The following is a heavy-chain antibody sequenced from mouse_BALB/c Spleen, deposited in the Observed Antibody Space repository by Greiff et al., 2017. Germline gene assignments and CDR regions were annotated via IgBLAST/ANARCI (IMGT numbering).Heavy chain of an antibody. CDR1: GFSFSDYY. D-gene: IGHD1-2*01. V-gene: IGHV5-4*02. J-gene: IGHJ2*01. CDR2: ISDGGSYT. Sequence: EVQRVESGGGLVKPGGSLKISCAASGFSFSDYYMYWVRQTPEKRLEWVATISDGGSYTYYPDIVKGRFTITRDNTKNNLYLQRSSLKSEDTAMYYCARYGPADYFDYWGQGTTLTVSS. CDR3: ARYGPADYFDY.